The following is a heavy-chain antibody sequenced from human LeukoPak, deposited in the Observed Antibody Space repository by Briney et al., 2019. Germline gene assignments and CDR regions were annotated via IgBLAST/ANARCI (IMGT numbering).Heavy chain of an antibody. CDR1: GFSFNGYV. CDR2: ISGDGSST. V-gene: IGHV3-43*02. CDR3: ASLGYCSSTSCYGAFDI. D-gene: IGHD2-2*01. Sequence: TGGSLRLSCAASGFSFNGYVMQWVRQAPGKGLEWVSLISGDGSSTYQRDSVKGRFTISRDNSKNSLYLQMNSLRSEDTALYYCASLGYCSSTSCYGAFDIWGQGTMVTVSS. J-gene: IGHJ3*02.